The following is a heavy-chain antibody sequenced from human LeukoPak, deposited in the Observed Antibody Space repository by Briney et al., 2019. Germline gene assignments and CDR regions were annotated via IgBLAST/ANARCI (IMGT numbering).Heavy chain of an antibody. Sequence: PGGSLRLSCAASGFTFSSCAMHWVRQAPGKGLECVAIISYDGSNQYYADFVKGRFTISRDNSKNTLYLQMNSLRAEDTAVYYCARDQAPYGSGTGTYFDYWGQGTLVTVSS. CDR1: GFTFSSCA. J-gene: IGHJ4*02. D-gene: IGHD3-10*01. CDR2: ISYDGSNQ. V-gene: IGHV3-30-3*01. CDR3: ARDQAPYGSGTGTYFDY.